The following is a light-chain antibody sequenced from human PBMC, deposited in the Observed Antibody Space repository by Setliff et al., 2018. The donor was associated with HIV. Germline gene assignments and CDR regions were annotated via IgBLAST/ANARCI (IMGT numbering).Light chain of an antibody. CDR3: QSFDASLSGYVV. CDR1: SSNIGAGYD. J-gene: IGLJ2*01. CDR2: GNI. V-gene: IGLV1-40*01. Sequence: QSALAQPPSVSGAPGQRVTISCTGSSSNIGAGYDVHWYQHLPGTAPKLLIYGNINRPSGVPDRFSGSKSGTSASLAITGLQAEDEADYYCQSFDASLSGYVVFGGGTKGTVL.